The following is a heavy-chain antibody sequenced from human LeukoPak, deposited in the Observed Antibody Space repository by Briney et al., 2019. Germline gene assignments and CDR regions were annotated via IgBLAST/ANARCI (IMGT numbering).Heavy chain of an antibody. J-gene: IGHJ5*02. CDR2: IYYSGST. V-gene: IGHV4-39*07. CDR3: ARDRNNWFDP. Sequence: SETLSLTCTVSGGSISSSSYYRGWIRQPPGKGLEWIGSIYYSGSTYYNPSLKSRVTISVDTSKNQFSLKLSSVTAADTAVYYCARDRNNWFDPWGQGTLVTVSS. CDR1: GGSISSSSYY.